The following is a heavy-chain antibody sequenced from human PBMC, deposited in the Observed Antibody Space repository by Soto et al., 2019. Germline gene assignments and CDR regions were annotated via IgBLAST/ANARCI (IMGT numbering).Heavy chain of an antibody. Sequence: QFPLVQSGAEVKKPGASVRVSCKASGYNFTRFGITWVRQAPGQGRAWMGWMGAHSGHRRQAPRFQGRLTMPTDASLSTAYIDLSSLRSDETALYYCGREGQQRAQEAYYQFNGMDVWGQGTMVIVSS. J-gene: IGHJ6*02. V-gene: IGHV1-18*01. CDR1: GYNFTRFG. D-gene: IGHD6-13*01. CDR3: GREGQQRAQEAYYQFNGMDV. CDR2: MGAHSGHR.